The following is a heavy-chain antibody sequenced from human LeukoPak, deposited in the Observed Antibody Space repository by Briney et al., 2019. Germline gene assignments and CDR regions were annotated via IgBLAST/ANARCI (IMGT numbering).Heavy chain of an antibody. V-gene: IGHV3-48*04. J-gene: IGHJ5*02. CDR2: ISDSSITM. D-gene: IGHD2-15*01. Sequence: GGSLRLSCAASGFTFSSHNMVWVRQPPGKGLEWISYISDSSITMYYADSVKGRFTISRDNAKNSLYLQMNSLRAEDTAVYYCARDGGFCSGGFCYGLFDPWGQGTLVTVSS. CDR3: ARDGGFCSGGFCYGLFDP. CDR1: GFTFSSHN.